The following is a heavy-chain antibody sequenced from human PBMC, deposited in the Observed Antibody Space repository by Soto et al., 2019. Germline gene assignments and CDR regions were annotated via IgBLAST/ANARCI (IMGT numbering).Heavy chain of an antibody. CDR2: IIPILGIA. CDR3: ARVGTVTAQGGFDY. CDR1: GGTFSSYT. D-gene: IGHD2-21*02. J-gene: IGHJ4*02. Sequence: QVQLVQSGAEVKKPGSSVKVSCKASGGTFSSYTISWVRQAPGQGLEWMGRIIPILGIANYAQKFQGRVTISADKSTSTADMELSSLRSEDTAVYYCARVGTVTAQGGFDYWGQGTLVTVSS. V-gene: IGHV1-69*02.